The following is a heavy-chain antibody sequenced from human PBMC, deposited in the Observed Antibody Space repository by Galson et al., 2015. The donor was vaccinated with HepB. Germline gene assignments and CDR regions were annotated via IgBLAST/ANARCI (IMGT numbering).Heavy chain of an antibody. CDR1: GFTFSSYG. J-gene: IGHJ6*03. Sequence: SLRLSCAASGFTFSSYGMHWVRQAPGKGLEWVAVIWYDGSNKYYADSVKGRFTISRGNSKNTLYLQMNSLRAEDTAVYYCARKDGSGSYRDYYYMDVWGKGTTVTVSS. CDR2: IWYDGSNK. CDR3: ARKDGSGSYRDYYYMDV. D-gene: IGHD3-10*01. V-gene: IGHV3-33*01.